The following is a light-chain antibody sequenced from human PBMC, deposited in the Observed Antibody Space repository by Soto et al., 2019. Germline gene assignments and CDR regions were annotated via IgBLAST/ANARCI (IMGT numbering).Light chain of an antibody. CDR2: AAS. Sequence: IQMNLAPSSLYGSLFDRVLISXXASQTISNYLNWYQQKSGRAPEXXVYAASNLQSGVPSRFTGSGSGTHFTLTISGLEPADFATYFCQQTYNTPITFGQGTRVEIK. J-gene: IGKJ5*01. CDR3: QQTYNTPIT. CDR1: QTISNY. V-gene: IGKV1-39*01.